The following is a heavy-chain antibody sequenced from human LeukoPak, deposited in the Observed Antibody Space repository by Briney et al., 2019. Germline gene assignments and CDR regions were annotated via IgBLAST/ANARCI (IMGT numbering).Heavy chain of an antibody. CDR2: ISYDGSNK. CDR3: ARGHSSSSPYYYYYYGMDV. CDR1: GFTFSSYA. V-gene: IGHV3-30*04. J-gene: IGHJ6*02. D-gene: IGHD6-6*01. Sequence: PGRSLRLSCAASGFTFSSYAMHWVRQAPGKGLEWVAVISYDGSNKYYADSVKGRFTISRDNSKNTLYLQMNSLRAEDTAVYYCARGHSSSSPYYYYYYGMDVWGQGTTVTVSS.